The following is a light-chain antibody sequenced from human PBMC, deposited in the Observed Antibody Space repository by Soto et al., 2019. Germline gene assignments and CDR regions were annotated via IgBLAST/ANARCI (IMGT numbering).Light chain of an antibody. V-gene: IGKV3D-20*02. J-gene: IGKJ1*01. CDR1: QSVSNNY. CDR2: GAS. Sequence: EIVMTQSPATLSVSPGERATLSCRASQSVSNNYLAWYQQKPGQAPRLLIYGASNRATGIPDRFSGSGSETDFTLTISSLQPEDFATYSCQQSYSTTWTFGQGTKVDIK. CDR3: QQSYSTTWT.